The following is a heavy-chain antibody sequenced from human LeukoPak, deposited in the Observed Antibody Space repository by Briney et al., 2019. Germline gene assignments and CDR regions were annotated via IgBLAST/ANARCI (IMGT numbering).Heavy chain of an antibody. D-gene: IGHD2-2*01. CDR2: ISSSGSTI. V-gene: IGHV3-48*03. Sequence: GGSLRLSCAASGFTFSSYEMNWVRQAPGKGLEWVSHISSSGSTIDYADSVKGRFTISRDNAKNSLYLQMNSLRAEDTAVYYCARESCSTTSCYGGMDAFDIWGQGTMVTVSS. CDR3: ARESCSTTSCYGGMDAFDI. CDR1: GFTFSSYE. J-gene: IGHJ3*02.